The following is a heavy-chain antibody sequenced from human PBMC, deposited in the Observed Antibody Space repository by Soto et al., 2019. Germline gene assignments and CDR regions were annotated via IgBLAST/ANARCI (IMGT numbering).Heavy chain of an antibody. J-gene: IGHJ6*02. Sequence: QVQLQESGPGLVKPSGTLSLTCAVSGGSISSSNWWSWVRQPPGKGLEWIGEIYHSGSTNYNPSLKTPVTISVDKSTNHFSLKLSSVTAADTPVYYSAVPTNDYGDYDRYYSSGMDVWGQGTTVTVSS. CDR3: AVPTNDYGDYDRYYSSGMDV. CDR2: IYHSGST. D-gene: IGHD4-17*01. V-gene: IGHV4-4*02. CDR1: GGSISSSNW.